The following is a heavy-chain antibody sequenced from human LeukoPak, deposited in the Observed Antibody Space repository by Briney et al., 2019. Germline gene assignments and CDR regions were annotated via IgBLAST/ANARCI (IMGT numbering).Heavy chain of an antibody. D-gene: IGHD3-10*01. CDR1: RFAFSSYA. CDR2: IQHDGSDK. V-gene: IGHV3-30*02. CDR3: AGSFDY. Sequence: QSGGSLRLSCAASRFAFSSYAMHWVRQAPGKGLEWVAFIQHDGSDKYYADSVKGRFTISRDNSKNTLYLQMNSLRAEDTALYYCAGSFDYWGQGTLVTVSS. J-gene: IGHJ4*02.